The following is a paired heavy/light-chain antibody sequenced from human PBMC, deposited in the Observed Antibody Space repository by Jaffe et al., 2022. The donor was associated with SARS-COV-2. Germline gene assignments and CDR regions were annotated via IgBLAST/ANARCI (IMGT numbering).Light chain of an antibody. V-gene: IGLV7-43*01. CDR3: LLYYGGALV. J-gene: IGLJ2*01. CDR1: TGAVTSGHF. Sequence: QTVVTQEPSLTVSPGGTVTLTCASSTGAVTSGHFPNWFQQKPGHAPRPLIYSISNKHSWTPGRFSGSLLGGKPALTLSGVQPDDEAEYFCLLYYGGALVFGGGTKLTVL. CDR2: SIS.
Heavy chain of an antibody. V-gene: IGHV3-48*02. J-gene: IGHJ4*02. Sequence: EVQLVESGGGFVQPGGSLRLSCAASGFTFSSYTINWVRQAPGKGLEWLSSSTSDIIYYADSVKGRFTISRDNAKNSLYLQMDSLRDEDTAVYYCVRGDLRFLESWDYWGQGTLVTVSS. CDR3: VRGDLRFLESWDY. CDR2: STSDII. CDR1: GFTFSSYT. D-gene: IGHD3-3*01.